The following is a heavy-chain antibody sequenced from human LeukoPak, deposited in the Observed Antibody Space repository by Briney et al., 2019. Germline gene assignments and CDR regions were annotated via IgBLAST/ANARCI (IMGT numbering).Heavy chain of an antibody. CDR3: ARARKYSSGSAFDY. J-gene: IGHJ4*02. Sequence: PGGSLRLSCAASGFTVSSNYMSWVRQAPGKGLEWVSVIYSGGSTYYADSVKGRFTIPRDNSKNTLYLQMNSLRAEDTAVYYCARARKYSSGSAFDYWGQGTLVTVSS. V-gene: IGHV3-66*01. CDR1: GFTVSSNY. D-gene: IGHD6-19*01. CDR2: IYSGGST.